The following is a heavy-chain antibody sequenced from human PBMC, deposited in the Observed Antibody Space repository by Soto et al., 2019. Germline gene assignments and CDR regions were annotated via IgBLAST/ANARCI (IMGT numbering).Heavy chain of an antibody. D-gene: IGHD3-10*01. CDR2: ISGSGGST. CDR3: AKTTMVRGVTITGYYYYGMDV. J-gene: IGHJ6*02. CDR1: GFTFSSYA. V-gene: IGHV3-23*01. Sequence: GGSLRLSCAASGFTFSSYAMSWVRQAPGKGLEWVSAISGSGGSTYYADSVKGRFTISRDNSKNTLYLQMNSLRAEDTAVYYCAKTTMVRGVTITGYYYYGMDVWGQGTTVTVSS.